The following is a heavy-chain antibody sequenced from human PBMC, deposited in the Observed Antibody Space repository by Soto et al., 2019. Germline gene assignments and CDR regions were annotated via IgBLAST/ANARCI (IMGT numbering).Heavy chain of an antibody. J-gene: IGHJ4*02. CDR1: GGTFSSYT. Sequence: SVKVSCKASGGTFSSYTISWVRQAPGQGLEWMGRIIPILGIANYAQKFQGRVTITADKSTSTAYMELSSLRSEDTAVYYCARGPYGYYDILTGYYIDYWGQGTLVTVSS. CDR2: IIPILGIA. D-gene: IGHD3-9*01. V-gene: IGHV1-69*02. CDR3: ARGPYGYYDILTGYYIDY.